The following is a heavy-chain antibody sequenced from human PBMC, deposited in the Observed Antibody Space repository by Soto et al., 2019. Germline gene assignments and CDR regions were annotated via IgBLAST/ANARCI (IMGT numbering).Heavy chain of an antibody. J-gene: IGHJ6*02. CDR2: IIPIFGTA. V-gene: IGHV1-69*13. CDR3: ARDREAVAGTSGGMDV. D-gene: IGHD6-19*01. Sequence: SVKVSCKASGGTFSSYAISWVRQAPGQGLEWMGGIIPIFGTANYAQKFQGRVTITADESTSTAYMELSSLRSEDTAVYYCARDREAVAGTSGGMDVWGQGTTVTVSS. CDR1: GGTFSSYA.